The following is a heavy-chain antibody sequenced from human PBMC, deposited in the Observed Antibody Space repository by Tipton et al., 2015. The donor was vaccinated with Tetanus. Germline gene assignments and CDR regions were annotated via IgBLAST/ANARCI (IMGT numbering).Heavy chain of an antibody. CDR1: GGSISSFY. V-gene: IGHV4-59*01. D-gene: IGHD2-21*01. J-gene: IGHJ6*02. CDR3: ARERIEAFYYHGLDV. Sequence: TLSLTYTVSGGSISSFYWYWIRQPPGKGLEWIAYIYQNGDANYNPSLQSRVTISVDTSKNQFSLQLAFVTAADTAIYYCARERIEAFYYHGLDVWGPGTTVTVSS. CDR2: IYQNGDA.